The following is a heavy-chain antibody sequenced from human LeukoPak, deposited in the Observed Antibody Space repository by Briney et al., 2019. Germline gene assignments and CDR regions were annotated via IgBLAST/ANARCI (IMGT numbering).Heavy chain of an antibody. CDR1: GFTVSSNY. D-gene: IGHD1-14*01. Sequence: GGSLRLSCAASGFTVSSNYMSWVRQAPGKGLEWVSVISGSGGSTYYADSVKGRFTISRDNSKNTLYLQMNSLRAEDTAVYYCAKEMVTNRREGGYWGQGTLVTVSS. CDR3: AKEMVTNRREGGY. V-gene: IGHV3-23*01. J-gene: IGHJ4*02. CDR2: ISGSGGST.